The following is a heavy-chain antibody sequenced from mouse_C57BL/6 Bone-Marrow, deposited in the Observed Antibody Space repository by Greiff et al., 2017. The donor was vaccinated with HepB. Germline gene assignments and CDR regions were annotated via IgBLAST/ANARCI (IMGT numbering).Heavy chain of an antibody. Sequence: VQLKQSGPVLVKPGASVKMSCKASGYTFTDYYMNWVKQSHGKSLEWIGVINPYNGGTSYNQKFKGKATLTVDTSSSTAYMQLSSLTSEDSAVYYCARYGLYAMDYWGQGTSVTVSS. CDR1: GYTFTDYY. CDR3: ARYGLYAMDY. V-gene: IGHV1-19*01. J-gene: IGHJ4*01. CDR2: INPYNGGT. D-gene: IGHD1-1*02.